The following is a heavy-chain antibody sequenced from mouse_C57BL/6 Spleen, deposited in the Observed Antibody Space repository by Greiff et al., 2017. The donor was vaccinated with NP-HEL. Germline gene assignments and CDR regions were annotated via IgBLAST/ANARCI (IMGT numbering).Heavy chain of an antibody. J-gene: IGHJ2*01. Sequence: VQLQQSGPELVKPGASVKISCKASGYSFTGYYMNWVKQSPEKSLEWIGEINPSTGGTTYNQKFKAKATLTVDKSSSTAYMPLKSLTSEDSAVYYCARTTTVVGYYFDYWGQGTTLTVSS. V-gene: IGHV1-42*01. CDR2: INPSTGGT. D-gene: IGHD1-1*01. CDR1: GYSFTGYY. CDR3: ARTTTVVGYYFDY.